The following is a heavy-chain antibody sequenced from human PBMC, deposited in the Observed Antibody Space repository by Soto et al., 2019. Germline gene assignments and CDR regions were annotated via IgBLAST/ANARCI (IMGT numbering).Heavy chain of an antibody. CDR1: GGTFSSYA. J-gene: IGHJ4*02. V-gene: IGHV1-69*13. D-gene: IGHD3-22*01. CDR2: IIPIFGTA. Sequence: SVKLSCKASGGTFSSYAISWVRQAPGQGLEWMGGIIPIFGTANYAQKFQGRVTITADESTSTAYMELSSLRSEDTAVYYCASPYYHDSSGYLRDPDYLDYWGQGTLVTVSS. CDR3: ASPYYHDSSGYLRDPDYLDY.